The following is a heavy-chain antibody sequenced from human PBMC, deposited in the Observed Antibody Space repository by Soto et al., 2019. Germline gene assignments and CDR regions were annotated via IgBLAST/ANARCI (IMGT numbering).Heavy chain of an antibody. J-gene: IGHJ6*02. CDR1: GFTFSSYA. Sequence: PGGSLRLSCAASGFTFSSYAMSWVRQAPGKGLEWVSAISGSGGSTYYADSVKGRFTISRDNSKNTLYLQMNSLRAEDTAVYYCANGLAYCGGDCYNERYYYYGMDVWGQGTTVTVSS. CDR3: ANGLAYCGGDCYNERYYYYGMDV. CDR2: ISGSGGST. V-gene: IGHV3-23*01. D-gene: IGHD2-21*02.